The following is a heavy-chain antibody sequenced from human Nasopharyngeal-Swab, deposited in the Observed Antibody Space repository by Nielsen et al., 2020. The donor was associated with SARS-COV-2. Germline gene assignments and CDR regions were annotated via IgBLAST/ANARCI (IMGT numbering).Heavy chain of an antibody. CDR3: ARDADSGSYAPVGMDV. J-gene: IGHJ6*02. Sequence: WIRQPPGKGLEWVANIKQDGSEKYYVDSVEGRFTISRDNAKNSLYLQMNSLRAEDTAVYYCARDADSGSYAPVGMDVWGQGTTVTVSS. V-gene: IGHV3-7*01. CDR2: IKQDGSEK. D-gene: IGHD1-26*01.